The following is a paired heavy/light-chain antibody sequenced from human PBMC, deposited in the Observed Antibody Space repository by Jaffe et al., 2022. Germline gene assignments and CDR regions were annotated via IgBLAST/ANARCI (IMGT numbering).Light chain of an antibody. Sequence: SYELTQPPSVSVSPGQTASITCSGDKLGDKYACWYQQKPGQSPVLVIYQDSKRPSGIPERFSGSNSGNTATLTISGTQAMDEADYYCQAWDSSTLVVFGGGTKLTVL. CDR1: KLGDKY. CDR3: QAWDSSTLVV. CDR2: QDS. J-gene: IGLJ2*01. V-gene: IGLV3-1*01.
Heavy chain of an antibody. CDR2: ISSSGSTI. Sequence: QVQLVESGGGLVKPGGSLRLSCAASGFTFSDYYMSWIRQAPGKGLEWVSYISSSGSTIYYADSVKGRFTISRDNAKNSLYLQMNSLRAEDTAVYYCARGVRSDYYMDVWGKGTTVTVSS. CDR3: ARGVRSDYYMDV. V-gene: IGHV3-11*01. D-gene: IGHD1-1*01. J-gene: IGHJ6*03. CDR1: GFTFSDYY.